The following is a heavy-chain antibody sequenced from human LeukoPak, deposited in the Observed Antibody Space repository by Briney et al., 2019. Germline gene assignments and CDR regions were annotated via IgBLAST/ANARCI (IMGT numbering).Heavy chain of an antibody. Sequence: GGSLRLSCAASGFTLSDYWMTWVRQAPGKGLQWVANIKLDGTEKYYVDSVKGRFTISRDDPKSTVFLQMESLRAEDTAVYYCARISVASYYFEYWGRGTVVTVSS. D-gene: IGHD4-23*01. V-gene: IGHV3-7*01. CDR1: GFTLSDYW. CDR3: ARISVASYYFEY. CDR2: IKLDGTEK. J-gene: IGHJ4*02.